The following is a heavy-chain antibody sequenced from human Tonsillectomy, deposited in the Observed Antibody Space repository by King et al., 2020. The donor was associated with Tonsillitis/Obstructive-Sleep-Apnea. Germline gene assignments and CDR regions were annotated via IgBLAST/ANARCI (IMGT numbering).Heavy chain of an antibody. V-gene: IGHV3-48*02. Sequence: EVQLVESGGGLIQPGGSLRLSCAASGFTFNFYSMDWVRQAPGKGLEWVSYMSGSGNTIYYADSVKGRFTISRDNAKRSLYLQMNRLRDEDTAVYYCTRDIRGNYDFWSGYPGYWGQGTLVTVSS. D-gene: IGHD3-3*01. CDR3: TRDIRGNYDFWSGYPGY. CDR1: GFTFNFYS. CDR2: MSGSGNTI. J-gene: IGHJ4*02.